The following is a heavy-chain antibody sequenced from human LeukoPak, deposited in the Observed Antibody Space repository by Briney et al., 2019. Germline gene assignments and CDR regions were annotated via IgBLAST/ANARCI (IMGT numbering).Heavy chain of an antibody. J-gene: IGHJ4*02. Sequence: PVGSLRLSCAASGFTFSSYEMNWVRQAPGKGLEWVSYISSSGSTIYYADSVKGRFTISRDNAKNSLYLQMNSLRAEDTAVYYCAKQVRVSFIDYWGQGTLVTVSS. CDR1: GFTFSSYE. CDR2: ISSSGSTI. V-gene: IGHV3-48*03. CDR3: AKQVRVSFIDY. D-gene: IGHD3-16*01.